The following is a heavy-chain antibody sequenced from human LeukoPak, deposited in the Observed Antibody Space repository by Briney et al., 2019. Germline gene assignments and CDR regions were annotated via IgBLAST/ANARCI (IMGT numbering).Heavy chain of an antibody. CDR3: ARDALKGGHTPSWAFDI. D-gene: IGHD2-2*02. J-gene: IGHJ3*02. Sequence: GGSLRLSCAASGFTFSSYAMHWVRQAPGKGLEWVAVISYDGSNKYYADSVKGRFTISRDNSKNTVYLQMNSLRAEDTAVYYCARDALKGGHTPSWAFDIWGQGTMVTVSS. V-gene: IGHV3-30-3*01. CDR1: GFTFSSYA. CDR2: ISYDGSNK.